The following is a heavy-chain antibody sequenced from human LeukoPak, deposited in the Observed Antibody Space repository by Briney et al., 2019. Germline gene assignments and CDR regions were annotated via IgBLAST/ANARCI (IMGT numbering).Heavy chain of an antibody. CDR2: IYYSGST. CDR3: ARKLVDFWSGYLNYFDY. CDR1: GGSISSGGYY. V-gene: IGHV4-31*03. Sequence: SQTLSLTCTVSGGSISSGGYYWSWIRQHPGKGLEWIGYIYYSGSTYYNPSLKSRVTISVDTSKNQFSLKLSSVTAADTAVYYCARKLVDFWSGYLNYFDYWGQGTLVTVSS. J-gene: IGHJ4*02. D-gene: IGHD3-3*01.